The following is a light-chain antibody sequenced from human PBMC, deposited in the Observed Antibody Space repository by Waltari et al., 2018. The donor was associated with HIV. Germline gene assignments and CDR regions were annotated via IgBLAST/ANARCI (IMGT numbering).Light chain of an antibody. V-gene: IGKV3-15*01. CDR2: GAS. CDR1: QSFSSD. J-gene: IGKJ1*01. CDR3: QQSYSTPWT. Sequence: EIVMTQSPATLSVSPGERATLSCRASQSFSSDLAWYQHKPGQAPRLLIYGASTRAAGIPARFSGSGSGTEFTLTISSLQSEDFATYYCQQSYSTPWTFGQGTKVEIK.